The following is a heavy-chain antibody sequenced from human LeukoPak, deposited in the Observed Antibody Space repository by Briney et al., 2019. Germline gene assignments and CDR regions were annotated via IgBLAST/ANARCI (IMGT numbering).Heavy chain of an antibody. CDR2: INSDGSST. J-gene: IGHJ4*02. Sequence: GGSLRLSCAASGFTFSTFWMHWVRQAPGKGLVWVSGINSDGSSTTYADSVKGRFTISRDNSKNTLYLQMNSLRAEDTAVYYCAKADYAYVWGSYRGFEYWGQGTLVTVSS. D-gene: IGHD3-16*02. CDR1: GFTFSTFW. CDR3: AKADYAYVWGSYRGFEY. V-gene: IGHV3-74*03.